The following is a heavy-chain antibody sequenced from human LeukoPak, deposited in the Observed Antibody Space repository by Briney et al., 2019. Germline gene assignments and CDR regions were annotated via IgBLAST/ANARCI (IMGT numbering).Heavy chain of an antibody. CDR1: GYTFSNYW. CDR2: IYPGESDI. CDR3: ARHHRNLTPTDY. V-gene: IGHV5-51*01. D-gene: IGHD1-7*01. J-gene: IGHJ4*02. Sequence: GESLKISCKGSGYTFSNYWIGWVRQMPGKGLEWMGIIYPGESDIRYSPSFQGQVTISADKSISTAYLQWSSLKASDTAMYYCARHHRNLTPTDYWGQGTLVTVSS.